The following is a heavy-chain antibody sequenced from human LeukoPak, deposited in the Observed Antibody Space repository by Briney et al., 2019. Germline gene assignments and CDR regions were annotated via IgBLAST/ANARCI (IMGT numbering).Heavy chain of an antibody. CDR2: MYYSGST. V-gene: IGHV4-30-4*01. D-gene: IGHD3-22*01. Sequence: SETLSLTCTVSGGSISSGDYYWSWIRQPPGKGLEWVAYMYYSGSTYYNPSLKSRVVISVDTSKNRFPLKLSSVTAADTAVYYCARPYYYDSRIDPWGQGTLVTVSS. CDR3: ARPYYYDSRIDP. J-gene: IGHJ5*02. CDR1: GGSISSGDYY.